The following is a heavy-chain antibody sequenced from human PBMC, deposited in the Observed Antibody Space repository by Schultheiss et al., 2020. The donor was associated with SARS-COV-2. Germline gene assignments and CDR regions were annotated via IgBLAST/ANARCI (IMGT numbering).Heavy chain of an antibody. CDR3: ARVRPGGLVPVY. J-gene: IGHJ4*02. V-gene: IGHV1-69*13. Sequence: SVKVSCKASGGTFSSYAISWVRQAPGQGLEWMGGIIPIFGTANYAQKFQGRVTITADESTSTAYMELSSLRSDDTAVYYCARVRPGGLVPVYWGQGTLVTVSS. CDR1: GGTFSSYA. D-gene: IGHD6-6*01. CDR2: IIPIFGTA.